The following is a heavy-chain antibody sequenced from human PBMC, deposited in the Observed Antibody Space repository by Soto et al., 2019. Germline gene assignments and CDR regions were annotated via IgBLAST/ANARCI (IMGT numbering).Heavy chain of an antibody. CDR2: ISSSGITI. D-gene: IGHD5-12*01. Sequence: EVQLVESGGDLVQPGGSLRLSCAASGFTFSSHSMNWVRQAPGKGLEWVSYISSSGITIYYADSVKGRFTISRDNAENSLLLHMHSLRAEDTAIYFCTRDRYGVYDHDFWGQGTLVTVSS. V-gene: IGHV3-48*04. CDR3: TRDRYGVYDHDF. CDR1: GFTFSSHS. J-gene: IGHJ4*02.